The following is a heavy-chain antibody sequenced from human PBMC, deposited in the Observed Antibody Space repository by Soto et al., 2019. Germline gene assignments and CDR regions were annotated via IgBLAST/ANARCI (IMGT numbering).Heavy chain of an antibody. CDR3: ARVSVVTAILDWFDP. D-gene: IGHD2-21*02. CDR2: ISPYNGNT. Sequence: ASVKVSCKASGYTFTTYSINWVRQAPGQGLEWMGWISPYNGNTNYAQNFQGRVTMTTDTSTSTAYMELRSLRSDDTAVYYCARVSVVTAILDWFDPWGQGTLVTVSS. J-gene: IGHJ5*02. V-gene: IGHV1-18*04. CDR1: GYTFTTYS.